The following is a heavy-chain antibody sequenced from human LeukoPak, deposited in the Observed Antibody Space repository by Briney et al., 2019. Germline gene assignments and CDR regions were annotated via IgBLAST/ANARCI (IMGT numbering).Heavy chain of an antibody. Sequence: GGSLRLSCAASGLTFSDHYMSWIRQAPGKGLEWVSYIHSSSTYTNYADSVKGRFTISRDNAKSSLYLQMNSLRVEDTAVYYCARGEGGAVVVAAADWGQGTLVTVSS. CDR2: IHSSSTYT. CDR3: ARGEGGAVVVAAAD. V-gene: IGHV3-11*06. CDR1: GLTFSDHY. J-gene: IGHJ4*02. D-gene: IGHD2-2*01.